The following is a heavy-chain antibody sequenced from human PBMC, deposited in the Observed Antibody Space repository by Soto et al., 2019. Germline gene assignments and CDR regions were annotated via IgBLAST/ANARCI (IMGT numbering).Heavy chain of an antibody. V-gene: IGHV4-61*01. CDR2: IYYSGST. J-gene: IGHJ6*02. D-gene: IGHD1-26*01. CDR3: ARGIVGGRYGMDV. Sequence: SETLSLTCTVSGDSVSSGNYYWSWIRQPPGKGLEWIGYIYYSGSTSYNPSLKSRVTISVDTSKSQFSLKLSSVTAADTAVYYCARGIVGGRYGMDVWGQGTTVTVSS. CDR1: GDSVSSGNYY.